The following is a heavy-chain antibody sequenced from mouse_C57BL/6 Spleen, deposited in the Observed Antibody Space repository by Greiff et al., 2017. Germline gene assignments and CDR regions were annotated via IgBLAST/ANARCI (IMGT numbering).Heavy chain of an antibody. J-gene: IGHJ2*01. CDR1: GFTFSNYW. CDR3: TGYDYDHFDY. V-gene: IGHV6-3*01. D-gene: IGHD2-4*01. CDR2: IRLKSDNYAT. Sequence: DVHLVESGGGLVQPGGSMKLSCVASGFTFSNYWMNWVRQSPEKGLEWVAQIRLKSDNYATHYAESVKGRFTISRDDSKSSVYLQMNNLRAEDTGIYYCTGYDYDHFDYWGQGTTLTVSS.